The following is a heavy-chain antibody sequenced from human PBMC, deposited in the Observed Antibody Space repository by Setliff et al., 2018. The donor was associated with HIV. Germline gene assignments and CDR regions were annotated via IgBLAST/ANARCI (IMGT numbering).Heavy chain of an antibody. D-gene: IGHD3-3*01. J-gene: IGHJ4*02. V-gene: IGHV4-38-2*02. CDR2: VYYRGRT. CDR1: GYPISSGYY. CDR3: ARSQPDTIFGVVTFDC. Sequence: PSETLSLTCTVSGYPISSGYYWGWIRQTPGGGLEWIGSVYYRGRTYYNPSLKSRVTISVDTSKNQLSLRLTSMAAADTAMYYCARSQPDTIFGVVTFDCWGQGKMVTVSS.